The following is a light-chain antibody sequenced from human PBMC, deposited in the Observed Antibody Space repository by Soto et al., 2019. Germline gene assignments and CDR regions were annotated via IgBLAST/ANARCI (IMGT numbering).Light chain of an antibody. Sequence: DIQMTQSPSSLSASVGDRVTITCRASQTIIRYLNWYQQKPGRSPNLLIYAAYSLQSGVPSRFSGSGSGTEFTLTISSLQPEDFATYYCQQSHSTLFTFGPGTKVEIK. J-gene: IGKJ3*01. V-gene: IGKV1-39*01. CDR3: QQSHSTLFT. CDR1: QTIIRY. CDR2: AAY.